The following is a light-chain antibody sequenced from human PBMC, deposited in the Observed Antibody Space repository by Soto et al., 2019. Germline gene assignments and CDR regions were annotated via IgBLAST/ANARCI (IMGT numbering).Light chain of an antibody. V-gene: IGKV3-11*01. Sequence: EIVLTQFPATLSLSPGERATLSCRASETVSSYIAWYQQKPGQAPRILIYDASTRATGIPARFSGSGSGTDFPLTIRSLEPEDFAVYYCQQRANWPRGTFGGGTKVEIK. CDR2: DAS. J-gene: IGKJ4*01. CDR1: ETVSSY. CDR3: QQRANWPRGT.